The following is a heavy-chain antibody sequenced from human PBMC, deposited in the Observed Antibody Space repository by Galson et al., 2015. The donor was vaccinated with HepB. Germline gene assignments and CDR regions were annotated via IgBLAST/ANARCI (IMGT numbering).Heavy chain of an antibody. V-gene: IGHV5-51*01. CDR3: ARHYYSSSAALYGAFDI. D-gene: IGHD6-6*01. CDR2: IYPGDSDT. Sequence: QSGAEVKKPGESLKISCKGSGYSFTSYWIGWVRQMPGKGLEWMGIIYPGDSDTRYSPSFQGQVTISADMSVSTAYLQWSSLKASDTAMYYCARHYYSSSAALYGAFDIWGQGTMVTVSS. J-gene: IGHJ3*02. CDR1: GYSFTSYW.